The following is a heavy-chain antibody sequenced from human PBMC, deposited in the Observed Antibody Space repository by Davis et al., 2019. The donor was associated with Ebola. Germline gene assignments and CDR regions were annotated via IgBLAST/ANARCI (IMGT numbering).Heavy chain of an antibody. D-gene: IGHD5-18*01. Sequence: PSETLSLTCAISGDSVSTAGWNWIRQSPSRGLEWLGRTYYYRSKWYIDYAESVKSRIIINPDTSKNQLSLQVNSVTPEDTAVYYCARGWLRAGMDVWGEGTTVTV. CDR3: ARGWLRAGMDV. V-gene: IGHV6-1*01. CDR1: GDSVSTAG. J-gene: IGHJ6*02. CDR2: TYYYRSKWYI.